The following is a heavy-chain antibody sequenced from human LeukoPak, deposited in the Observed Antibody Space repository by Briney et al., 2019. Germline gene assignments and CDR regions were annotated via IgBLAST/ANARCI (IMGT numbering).Heavy chain of an antibody. CDR2: INHSGST. D-gene: IGHD3-22*01. V-gene: IGHV4-34*01. Sequence: PSETLSLTCAVYGGSFSGYYWSWIRQPPGKGLEWIGEINHSGSTNYNPSLKSRVTISVDTSKNQFSLKLSSVTAADTAVYYCARVLRYYYDSSGYYCDYWGQGTLVTVSS. CDR3: ARVLRYYYDSSGYYCDY. J-gene: IGHJ4*02. CDR1: GGSFSGYY.